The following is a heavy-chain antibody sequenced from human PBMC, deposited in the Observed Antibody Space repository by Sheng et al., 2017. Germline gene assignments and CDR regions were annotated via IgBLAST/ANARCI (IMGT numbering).Heavy chain of an antibody. CDR3: ARVMRWNYYYYGMDV. Sequence: EVQLVETGGGLIQPGGSLRLSCAASGFTVSSNYMSWVRQAPGKGLEWVSVIYSGGSTYYADSVKGRFTISRDNSKNTLYLQMNSLRAEDTAVYYCARVMRWNYYYYGMDVWGQGTTVTVSS. J-gene: IGHJ6*02. V-gene: IGHV3-53*02. CDR1: GFTVSSNY. D-gene: IGHD1-1*01. CDR2: IYSGGST.